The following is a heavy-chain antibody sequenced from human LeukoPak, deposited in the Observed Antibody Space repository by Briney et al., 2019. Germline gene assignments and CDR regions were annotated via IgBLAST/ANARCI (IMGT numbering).Heavy chain of an antibody. J-gene: IGHJ5*02. CDR2: IYTSGST. V-gene: IGHV4-4*09. CDR3: ARHAKPANWFDP. D-gene: IGHD2-8*01. CDR1: GGSISSYY. Sequence: SETLSLTYTVSGGSISSYYWSWIRQPPGKGLEWIGYIYTSGSTNYNPSLKSRVTISVDTSKNQFSLKLSSVTAADTAVYYCARHAKPANWFDPWGQGTLVTVSS.